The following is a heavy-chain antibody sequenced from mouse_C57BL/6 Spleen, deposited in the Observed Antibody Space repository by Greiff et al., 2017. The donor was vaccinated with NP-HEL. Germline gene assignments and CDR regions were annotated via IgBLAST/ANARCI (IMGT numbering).Heavy chain of an antibody. V-gene: IGHV1-19*01. Sequence: VQLQQSGPVLVKPGASVKMSCKSSGYTFTDYYMNWVKQSHGKSLEWIGVINPYNGGTSYNQKFKGKATLTVAKSSSTAYMELNSLTSEDSSVYYCARGGTGDWYFDVWGTGTTVTVSS. CDR3: ARGGTGDWYFDV. D-gene: IGHD3-3*01. CDR2: INPYNGGT. J-gene: IGHJ1*03. CDR1: GYTFTDYY.